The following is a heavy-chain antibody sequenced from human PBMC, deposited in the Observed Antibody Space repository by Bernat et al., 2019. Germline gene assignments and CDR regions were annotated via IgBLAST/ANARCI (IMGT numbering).Heavy chain of an antibody. D-gene: IGHD6-19*01. CDR2: ISGSGGST. CDR1: GFTFSSYA. CDR3: AKDPNSSGWHPSYYFDY. Sequence: EVQLLESGGGLVQPGGSLRLSCAASGFTFSSYAMSWVRQAPGKGLEWVSAISGSGGSTYYAESVKGRFTISGDNSKNKLYLQMNSLRAEDTAVYYCAKDPNSSGWHPSYYFDYWGQGTLVTVSS. V-gene: IGHV3-23*01. J-gene: IGHJ4*02.